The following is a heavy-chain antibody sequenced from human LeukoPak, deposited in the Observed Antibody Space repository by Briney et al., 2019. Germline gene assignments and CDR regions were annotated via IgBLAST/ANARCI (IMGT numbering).Heavy chain of an antibody. V-gene: IGHV3-48*03. CDR1: GFTFSSYE. J-gene: IGHJ5*02. CDR3: ASNYYGSGSYSYNWFDP. Sequence: TGGSLRLSCAASGFTFSSYEMNWVRQAPGKGLEWVSYISSSGSTIYYADSVKGRFTISRDNAKSSLYLQMNSLRAEDTAVYYCASNYYGSGSYSYNWFDPWGQGTLVTVSS. CDR2: ISSSGSTI. D-gene: IGHD3-10*01.